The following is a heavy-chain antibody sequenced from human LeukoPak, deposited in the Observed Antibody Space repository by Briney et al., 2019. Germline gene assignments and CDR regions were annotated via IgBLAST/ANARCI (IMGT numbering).Heavy chain of an antibody. J-gene: IGHJ4*01. Sequence: KPSETLSLTCAVYGDSPSSNYWTGIAQPQGKGLDGFGQVTHGGGTNYNPSLKSRVTISADTSRNQFSLKLSSVTAADTAVYFCGGGGTIAAAGVDYWGHGILVTVSS. V-gene: IGHV4-34*01. CDR2: VTHGGGT. D-gene: IGHD6-13*01. CDR3: GGGGTIAAAGVDY. CDR1: GDSPSSNY.